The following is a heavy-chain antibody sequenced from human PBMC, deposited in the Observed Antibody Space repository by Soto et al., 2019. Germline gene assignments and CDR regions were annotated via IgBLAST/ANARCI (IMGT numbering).Heavy chain of an antibody. Sequence: GGSLGLSCAASGFTFDNYAMTWVRQAPGKGLEWVSFISISGYNTYYADSVNGRFIISRDNSKNTLHLQMNSLRAEDTAVYYSAKEEFTVVGAVIIFVSVDSWGQGTPVTVSS. V-gene: IGHV3-23*01. CDR1: GFTFDNYA. J-gene: IGHJ4*02. CDR3: AKEEFTVVGAVIIFVSVDS. D-gene: IGHD3-10*01. CDR2: ISISGYNT.